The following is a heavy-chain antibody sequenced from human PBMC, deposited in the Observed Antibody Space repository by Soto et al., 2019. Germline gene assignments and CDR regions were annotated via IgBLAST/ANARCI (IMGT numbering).Heavy chain of an antibody. D-gene: IGHD3-3*01. Sequence: SETLSLTCTVSGGSISSYYWSWIRQPPGKGLEWIGYIYYSGSTNYNPSLKSRVTISVDTSKNQFSLKLSSVTAADTAVYYCARVQGDFWSEQGAHSRDYYYYYYMDVWGKGTTVTVSS. J-gene: IGHJ6*03. CDR1: GGSISSYY. V-gene: IGHV4-59*01. CDR3: ARVQGDFWSEQGAHSRDYYYYYYMDV. CDR2: IYYSGST.